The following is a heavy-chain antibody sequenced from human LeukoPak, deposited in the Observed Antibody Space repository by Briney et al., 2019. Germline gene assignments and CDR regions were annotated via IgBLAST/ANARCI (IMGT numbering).Heavy chain of an antibody. D-gene: IGHD3-22*01. V-gene: IGHV4-61*02. CDR1: GGSISSDNYY. CDR3: ARESDLSHYDRTDY. Sequence: SETLSLTCTVSGGSISSDNYYWRWIRQPTGKGLKWIGRIYTSGSTNYNPTLRSRVTISADASKHQLSLKLSSVTAADTAVYYCARESDLSHYDRTDYWGQGTLVTVSS. CDR2: IYTSGST. J-gene: IGHJ4*02.